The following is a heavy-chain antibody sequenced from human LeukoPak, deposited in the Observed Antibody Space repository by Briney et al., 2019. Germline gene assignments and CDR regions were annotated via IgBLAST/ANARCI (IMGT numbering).Heavy chain of an antibody. D-gene: IGHD3-22*01. Sequence: KASETLSLTCAVYGGSFSGYYWTWIRQTPEKGLEWIGEMNPSGSTNYNPSLKSRVTISVDTSKNQFSLELSSVTAADTAVYYCARGRQDVTMIVVVMAAVSYYLDVWGKGTTVTVS. J-gene: IGHJ6*03. CDR3: ARGRQDVTMIVVVMAAVSYYLDV. CDR1: GGSFSGYY. V-gene: IGHV4-34*01. CDR2: MNPSGST.